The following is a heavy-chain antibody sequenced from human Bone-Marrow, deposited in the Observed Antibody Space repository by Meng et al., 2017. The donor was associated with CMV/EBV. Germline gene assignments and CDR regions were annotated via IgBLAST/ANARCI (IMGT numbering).Heavy chain of an antibody. J-gene: IGHJ4*02. CDR2: IWYDGSNK. V-gene: IGHV3-33*01. Sequence: LSCAASGFTFSSYGMHWVRQAPGKGLEWVAVIWYDGSNKYYADSVKGRFTISRDKSKNTLYLQMDSLRPEDTAVYYCARGHSGGDYWGQGTLVTVSS. CDR3: ARGHSGGDY. D-gene: IGHD5-12*01. CDR1: GFTFSSYG.